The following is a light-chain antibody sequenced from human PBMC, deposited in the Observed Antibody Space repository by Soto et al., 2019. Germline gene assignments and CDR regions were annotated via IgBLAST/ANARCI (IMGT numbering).Light chain of an antibody. J-gene: IGKJ2*01. V-gene: IGKV1-5*03. Sequence: DIQMTQSPSTLSASVGDRVTITCRASQSITTWLAWYQQKPGNAPKLLIYKAINLQSGVPSRFSGSGSGTEFTLTISRLQPDDFGTYYCQRYNDYQYVFGQGTKLDMK. CDR1: QSITTW. CDR3: QRYNDYQYV. CDR2: KAI.